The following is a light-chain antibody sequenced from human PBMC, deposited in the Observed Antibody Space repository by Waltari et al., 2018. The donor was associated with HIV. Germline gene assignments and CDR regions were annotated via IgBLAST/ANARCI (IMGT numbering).Light chain of an antibody. V-gene: IGLV2-23*02. J-gene: IGLJ1*01. CDR2: EVS. CDR3: CSYASGSTFV. CDR1: SSDLGSYDL. Sequence: QSALTQPASVSGSPGQSITISCTGTSSDLGSYDLVSVYQQHPGKAPKVMIYEVSKRPSGVSNLFSGSKSGNTASLIISGLQAEDEAEYYCCSYASGSTFVFGTGTNVTVL.